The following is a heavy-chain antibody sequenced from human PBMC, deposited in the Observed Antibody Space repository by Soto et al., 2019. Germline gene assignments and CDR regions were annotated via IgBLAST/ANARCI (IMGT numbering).Heavy chain of an antibody. Sequence: QITLKESGPTLVKPTQTLNLTCTFSGFSLSTSGVGVGWIRQPPGKALDWLALIYWDDDKRYSPSLKSRLTITKDTSKNQVVLRMTNMDPVDTATYYCAHRLHQVGESVVVPAAWGYWGQGTLVTVSS. V-gene: IGHV2-5*02. CDR2: IYWDDDK. J-gene: IGHJ4*02. D-gene: IGHD2-2*01. CDR1: GFSLSTSGVG. CDR3: AHRLHQVGESVVVPAAWGY.